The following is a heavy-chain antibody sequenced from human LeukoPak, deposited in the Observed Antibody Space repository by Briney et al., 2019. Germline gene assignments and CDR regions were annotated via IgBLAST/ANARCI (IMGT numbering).Heavy chain of an antibody. CDR1: GYTLTSYY. D-gene: IGHD3-22*01. J-gene: IGHJ4*02. CDR3: ARYYFDSSGYYRFDS. Sequence: ASVKVSCKASGYTLTSYYIHWVRQAPGQGLEWMGWINPNSGGTKYAQKFQRRVTMTWDTSISTAYMELSRLKSDDTAIYYCARYYFDSSGYYRFDSWGQGTLVTVSS. CDR2: INPNSGGT. V-gene: IGHV1-2*02.